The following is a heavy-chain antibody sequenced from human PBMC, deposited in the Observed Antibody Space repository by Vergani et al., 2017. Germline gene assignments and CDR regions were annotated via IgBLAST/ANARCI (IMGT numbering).Heavy chain of an antibody. J-gene: IGHJ6*02. Sequence: QVQLLESGGGVVQRGGSLRLSCAASGFTFSSYGMHWVRQAPGKGLEWVAFVRYDGTNKYYADSVKGRFTISRDNSKNTLYLQMNSLRAEATAVYYCAKGEGIXANWQGYYYNGMDVWGQGTTVTVSS. CDR1: GFTFSSYG. CDR2: VRYDGTNK. V-gene: IGHV3-30*02. CDR3: AKGEGIXANWQGYYYNGMDV. D-gene: IGHD1-26*01.